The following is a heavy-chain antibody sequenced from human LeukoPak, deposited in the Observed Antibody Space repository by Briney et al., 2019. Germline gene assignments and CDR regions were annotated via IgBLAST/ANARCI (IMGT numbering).Heavy chain of an antibody. J-gene: IGHJ4*02. D-gene: IGHD4-11*01. CDR1: GFTFSSYG. CDR2: IRYDGSNK. CDR3: AKDTTNSNGAELED. V-gene: IGHV3-30*02. Sequence: PGGSLRLSCAASGFTFSSYGMHWVRQAPGKGLEWVAFIRYDGSNKYYADSVKGRFTISRDNSKNTLYLQMNSLRAEDTAVYYCAKDTTNSNGAELEDWGQGTLVTVSS.